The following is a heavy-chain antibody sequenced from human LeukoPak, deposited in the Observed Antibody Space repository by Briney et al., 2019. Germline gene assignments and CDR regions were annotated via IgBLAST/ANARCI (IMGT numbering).Heavy chain of an antibody. CDR2: IRHDGTDQ. V-gene: IGHV3-30*02. CDR1: GFTLSG. CDR3: AKDGNWASVS. Sequence: GALRLSRVGAGFTLSGHWVPQVSGKGVECLTFIRHDGTDQHYADSVRGRFTISRDNSKNTVYLQMNSLRPEDTALYYCAKDGNWASVSWGQGTLVTVSS. J-gene: IGHJ5*02. D-gene: IGHD7-27*01.